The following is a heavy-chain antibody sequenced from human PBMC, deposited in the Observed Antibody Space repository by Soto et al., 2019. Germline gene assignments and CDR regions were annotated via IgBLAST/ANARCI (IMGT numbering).Heavy chain of an antibody. J-gene: IGHJ4*02. CDR1: GVPISTYY. V-gene: IGHV4-59*01. CDR2: NYHSGTT. D-gene: IGHD5-12*01. CDR3: VREAYIGYGHAIDY. Sequence: QVQLKESGPGLVKPSETLSLTCAVSGVPISTYYWSWIRQPPGKGLEGIGYNYHSGTTNYNPSLKSRVTITVDTSKIQFSLRLTSVTAADTAIYYCVREAYIGYGHAIDYWGQGTLVTVSS.